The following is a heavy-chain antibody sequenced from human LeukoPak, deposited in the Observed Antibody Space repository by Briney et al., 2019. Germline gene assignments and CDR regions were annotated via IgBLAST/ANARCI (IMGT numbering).Heavy chain of an antibody. CDR1: GYTFTGYY. CDR3: ARVGTQWLVGGRFDY. V-gene: IGHV1-2*02. CDR2: INPNSGGT. Sequence: GASVKVSCKASGYTFTGYYMHWVRQAPGQGLEWMGWINPNSGGTNYAQKFQGRVTMTRDTSISTAYMELSRLRSDDTAVYYCARVGTQWLVGGRFDYWGQGTLVTVSS. J-gene: IGHJ4*02. D-gene: IGHD6-19*01.